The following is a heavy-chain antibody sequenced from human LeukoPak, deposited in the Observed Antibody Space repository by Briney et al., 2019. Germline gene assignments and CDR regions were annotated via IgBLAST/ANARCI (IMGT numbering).Heavy chain of an antibody. CDR1: GFTFSSYA. CDR3: AKDPTGTGGYFDY. D-gene: IGHD1-1*01. V-gene: IGHV3-23*01. Sequence: GRSLRLSCAASGFTFSSYAMSWVRQAPGKGLEWVSAISGSGGSTYYADSVKGRFTISRDNSKNTLYLQMNSLRAEDTAVYYCAKDPTGTGGYFDYWGQGTLVTVSS. CDR2: ISGSGGST. J-gene: IGHJ4*02.